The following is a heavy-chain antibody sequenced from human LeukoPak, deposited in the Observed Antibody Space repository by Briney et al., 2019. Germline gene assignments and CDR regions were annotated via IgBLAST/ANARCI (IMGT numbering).Heavy chain of an antibody. CDR2: IYYTGNT. V-gene: IGHV4-61*01. CDR1: GGPVRSASYY. D-gene: IGHD3-9*01. J-gene: IGHJ4*02. Sequence: SETLSLTCTVSGGPVRSASYYWTWIRQPPGKGLEWIGYIYYTGNTNSNPSLKSRVTISIDPPKNQFSLKLSSVTAADTAVYHCARVDILTGYLADYWGQGTLVTASS. CDR3: ARVDILTGYLADY.